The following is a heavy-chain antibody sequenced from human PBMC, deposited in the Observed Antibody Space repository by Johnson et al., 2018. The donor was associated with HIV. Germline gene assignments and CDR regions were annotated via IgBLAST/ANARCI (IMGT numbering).Heavy chain of an antibody. CDR1: GFTFDDYG. J-gene: IGHJ3*01. Sequence: VQLVESGGGVVQPGGSLRLSCAASGFTFDDYGMSWVRQAPGKGLEWVSGINWNGGKTAYADSVKGRFTISRDNAKNSLYLQMISLRAEDTGVYYCTTDLPYCSGHDCYNAYDLWGQGTMVIVSS. CDR3: TTDLPYCSGHDCYNAYDL. D-gene: IGHD2-15*01. CDR2: INWNGGKT. V-gene: IGHV3-20*04.